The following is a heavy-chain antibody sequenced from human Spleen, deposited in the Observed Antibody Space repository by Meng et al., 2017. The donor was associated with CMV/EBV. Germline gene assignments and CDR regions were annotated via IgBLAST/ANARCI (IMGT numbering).Heavy chain of an antibody. J-gene: IGHJ5*02. D-gene: IGHD2-2*01. Sequence: VSGGSVSSDNYYWGWIRQRPGKGLEWIGYIHYSGSASYNPSLKNRVTISVDTSKNQFSLKLSSVTAADTAVYYCARVIPAAPNWFDPWGQGTLVTVSS. CDR1: GGSVSSDNYY. V-gene: IGHV4-61*01. CDR3: ARVIPAAPNWFDP. CDR2: IHYSGSA.